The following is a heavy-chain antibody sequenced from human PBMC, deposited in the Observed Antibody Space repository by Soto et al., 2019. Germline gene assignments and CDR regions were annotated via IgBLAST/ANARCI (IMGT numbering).Heavy chain of an antibody. D-gene: IGHD2-15*01. CDR3: ALGGYCSGGSCYPEGY. CDR2: IIPIFGTA. V-gene: IGHV1-69*12. CDR1: GGTFSSYA. Sequence: QVQLVQSGAEVKKPGSSVKVSCKASGGTFSSYAISWVRQAPGQGLEWMGGIIPIFGTANYAQKFQGRVTITADESTSTAYMELSSLRPEDTAVYYCALGGYCSGGSCYPEGYWGQGTLVTVSS. J-gene: IGHJ4*02.